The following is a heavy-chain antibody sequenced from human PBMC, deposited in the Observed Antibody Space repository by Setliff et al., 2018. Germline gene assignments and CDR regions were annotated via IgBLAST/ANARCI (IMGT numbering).Heavy chain of an antibody. Sequence: ASVQVSCKASGGTFSSYTISWVRRAPGQGLKWMGRIIPILGIANYAQKFQGRVTITADKSTSTAYMELSSLRSEDTAVYYCARDISLGKAAVWFGELKGWFDPWGQGTLVTVSS. CDR2: IIPILGIA. CDR3: ARDISLGKAAVWFGELKGWFDP. V-gene: IGHV1-69*04. CDR1: GGTFSSYT. J-gene: IGHJ5*02. D-gene: IGHD3-10*01.